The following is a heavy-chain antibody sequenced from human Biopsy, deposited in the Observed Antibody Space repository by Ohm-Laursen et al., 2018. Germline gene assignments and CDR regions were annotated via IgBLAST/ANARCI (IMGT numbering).Heavy chain of an antibody. Sequence: SETLSLTCTVSGVSINGGRYYWNWIRQPPGKGLECIGNIHHSGSTNYNPSLKSRLTISVDTSKNQFSLKLSSVTAADTAVYYCARMDCSGGSCHYYSYGMDVWGQGTTVTVSS. D-gene: IGHD2-15*01. CDR2: IHHSGST. CDR1: GVSINGGRYY. V-gene: IGHV4-61*01. J-gene: IGHJ6*02. CDR3: ARMDCSGGSCHYYSYGMDV.